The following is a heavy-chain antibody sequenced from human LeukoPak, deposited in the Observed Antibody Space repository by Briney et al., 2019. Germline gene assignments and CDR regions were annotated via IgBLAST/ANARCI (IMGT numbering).Heavy chain of an antibody. CDR1: GFTFSSYA. CDR2: ISGSGGST. D-gene: IGHD5-18*01. Sequence: GGSLRLSXAASGFTFSSYAMSWVRQAPGKGLEWLSAISGSGGSTYYADSVNGRFTISRDNSKNTLYLQMNSLRAEDTAVYYCANSRRGYSYDLGSWYFDYWGQGNLVTVSS. V-gene: IGHV3-23*01. CDR3: ANSRRGYSYDLGSWYFDY. J-gene: IGHJ4*02.